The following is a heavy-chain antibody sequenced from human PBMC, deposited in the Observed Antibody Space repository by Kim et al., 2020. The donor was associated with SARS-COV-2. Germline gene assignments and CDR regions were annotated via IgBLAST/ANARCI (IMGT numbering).Heavy chain of an antibody. J-gene: IGHJ4*02. Sequence: GGSLRLSCAASGFTFSSYAMSWVRQAPGKGLEWVSAISVSGGSTYYADSVKGRFTISRDNSKNTLYLQMNSLRAEDTAVYYCAKGRNVLRFLEWLLPFDYWGQGTLVTVSS. CDR3: AKGRNVLRFLEWLLPFDY. D-gene: IGHD3-3*01. CDR1: GFTFSSYA. CDR2: ISVSGGST. V-gene: IGHV3-23*01.